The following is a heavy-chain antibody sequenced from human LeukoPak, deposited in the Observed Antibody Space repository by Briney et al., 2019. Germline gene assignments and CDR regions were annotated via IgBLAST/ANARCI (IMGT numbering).Heavy chain of an antibody. J-gene: IGHJ4*02. CDR2: ISGSGGST. Sequence: GGSLRLSCAASGFTFSSYAMSWVCQAPGEGLECVSAISGSGGSTYYADSVKGRFTISRDNSKNTLYLQMNSLRAEDTAVYYCAKDNVVVVTAIGSHWGQGTLVTVSS. D-gene: IGHD2-21*02. CDR1: GFTFSSYA. V-gene: IGHV3-23*01. CDR3: AKDNVVVVTAIGSH.